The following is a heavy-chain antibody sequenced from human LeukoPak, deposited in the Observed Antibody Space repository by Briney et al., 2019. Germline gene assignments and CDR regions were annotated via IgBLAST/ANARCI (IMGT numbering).Heavy chain of an antibody. V-gene: IGHV3-48*04. J-gene: IGHJ4*02. CDR1: GFTFSNYN. Sequence: GGSLRLSCAASGFTFSNYNMNWVRQAPGKGLEWVSYISSSGSTIYYADSAKGRFTISRDNAKNSLYLQMSGLRAEDTAVYNCAREYGTGSLDYWGQGTLVTVSS. CDR3: AREYGTGSLDY. CDR2: ISSSGSTI. D-gene: IGHD3-10*01.